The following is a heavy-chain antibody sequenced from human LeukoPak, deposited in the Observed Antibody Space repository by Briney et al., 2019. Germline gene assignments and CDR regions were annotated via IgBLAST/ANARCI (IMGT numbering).Heavy chain of an antibody. CDR3: ASAIGDYSYFDY. D-gene: IGHD3-10*01. J-gene: IGHJ4*02. V-gene: IGHV5-51*01. CDR2: IYPGDADT. Sequence: GESLKISCKGSGYSFTSYWIAWVRQTPGKGLEWMGIIYPGDADTKYSPSFQGQVTISADKSISTAYLHWSSLKASDTAIYYCASAIGDYSYFDYWGQGTLVTVSS. CDR1: GYSFTSYW.